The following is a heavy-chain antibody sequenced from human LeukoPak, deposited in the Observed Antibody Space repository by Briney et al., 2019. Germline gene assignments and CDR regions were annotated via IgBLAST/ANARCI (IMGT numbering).Heavy chain of an antibody. V-gene: IGHV1-18*01. CDR1: GYTFTSYG. Sequence: ASVKVSCKAPGYTFTSYGISWVRRAPGQGLEWMGWISAYNGNTNYAQKLQGRVTMTTDTSTSTAYMELRSLRSDDTAVYCCARGQDYYDSSGYYLNWFDPWGQGTLVTVSS. J-gene: IGHJ5*02. D-gene: IGHD3-22*01. CDR2: ISAYNGNT. CDR3: ARGQDYYDSSGYYLNWFDP.